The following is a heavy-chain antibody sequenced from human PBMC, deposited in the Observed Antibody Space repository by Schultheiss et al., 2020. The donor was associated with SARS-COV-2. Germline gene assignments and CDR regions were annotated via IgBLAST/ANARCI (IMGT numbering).Heavy chain of an antibody. Sequence: SGPTLVKPTQTLTLTCTFSGFSLTTTGVGVGWIRQPPGKALEWLALIYWDDDKRYSPSLKSRLTISKDTSKNQVVLTMTNMDPVDTATYYCARKVRVKNGYNYYSFYMDVWGKGTTVTVSS. CDR3: ARKVRVKNGYNYYSFYMDV. CDR2: IYWDDDK. D-gene: IGHD5-24*01. CDR1: GFSLTTTGVG. V-gene: IGHV2-5*02. J-gene: IGHJ6*03.